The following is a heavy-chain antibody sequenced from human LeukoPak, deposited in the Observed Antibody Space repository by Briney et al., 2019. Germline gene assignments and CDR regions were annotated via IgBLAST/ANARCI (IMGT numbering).Heavy chain of an antibody. CDR2: IKQDGSEK. CDR3: ARCPYSSGWYINYYYYYYMDV. V-gene: IGHV3-7*01. D-gene: IGHD6-19*01. J-gene: IGHJ6*03. CDR1: GFSFSSYA. Sequence: GGSLRLSCATSGFSFSSYAMSWVRQAPGKGLEWVANIKQDGSEKYYVDSVKGRFTISRDNAKNSLYLQMNSLRAEDTAVYYCARCPYSSGWYINYYYYYYMDVWGKGTTVTVSS.